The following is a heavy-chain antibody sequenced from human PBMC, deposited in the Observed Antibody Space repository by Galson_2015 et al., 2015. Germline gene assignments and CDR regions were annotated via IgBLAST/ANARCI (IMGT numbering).Heavy chain of an antibody. CDR3: AREDSSGWYGGGSPFDY. Sequence: SLRLSCAASGFTFSSYSMNWVRQAPGKGLEWVSSISSSSSYIYYADSVKGRFTISRDNAKNSLYLQMNSLRAEDTAVYYCAREDSSGWYGGGSPFDYWGQGTLVTVSS. CDR2: ISSSSSYI. V-gene: IGHV3-21*01. D-gene: IGHD6-19*01. J-gene: IGHJ4*02. CDR1: GFTFSSYS.